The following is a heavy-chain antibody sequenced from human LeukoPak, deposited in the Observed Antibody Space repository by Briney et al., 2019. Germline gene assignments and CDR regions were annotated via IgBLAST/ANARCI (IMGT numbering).Heavy chain of an antibody. CDR1: GYTFSGYY. Sequence: ASVRVSCKASGYTFSGYYIHWVRQAPGQGLEWMGWINPNSGGTNYAQKFQGRVTMTRDTSISTAYMELSRLRSDDTAVYYCARDVGEYCSSTNCYASDYWGQGTLVTVSS. CDR2: INPNSGGT. CDR3: ARDVGEYCSSTNCYASDY. J-gene: IGHJ4*02. V-gene: IGHV1-2*02. D-gene: IGHD2-2*01.